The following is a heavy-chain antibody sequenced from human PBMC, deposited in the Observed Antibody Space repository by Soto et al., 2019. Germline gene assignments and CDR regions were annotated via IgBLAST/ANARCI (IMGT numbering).Heavy chain of an antibody. CDR1: GESLSGYY. CDR3: ARGHMSQLELTPVGWFDP. V-gene: IGHV4-34*01. Sequence: QVQLQQWGAGLLKPSETLSLTCAVYGESLSGYYWCWIRQAQGKGLDWIGEVNHSGSTNYNQSLKNRVTISVDTSRKQFSLKLTSVTAADTAVYYCARGHMSQLELTPVGWFDPWGQGTLVTVSS. J-gene: IGHJ5*02. CDR2: VNHSGST. D-gene: IGHD1-1*01.